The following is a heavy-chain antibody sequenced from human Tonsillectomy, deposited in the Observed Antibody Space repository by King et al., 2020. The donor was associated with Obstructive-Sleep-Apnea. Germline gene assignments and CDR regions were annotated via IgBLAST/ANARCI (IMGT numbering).Heavy chain of an antibody. D-gene: IGHD7-27*01. V-gene: IGHV2-70*11. J-gene: IGHJ6*02. CDR2: IDWDDDK. CDR3: ARMRVQNGLGGMDV. Sequence: TLKESGPALVKPTQTLTLTCTFSGFSLSTSGMCVSWIRQPPGKALDWLARIDWDDDKYYSTSLRTRLTISKDTSKNQVVLTMTNMDPVDTAPYYCARMRVQNGLGGMDVWGQGTTVTVSS. CDR1: GFSLSTSGMC.